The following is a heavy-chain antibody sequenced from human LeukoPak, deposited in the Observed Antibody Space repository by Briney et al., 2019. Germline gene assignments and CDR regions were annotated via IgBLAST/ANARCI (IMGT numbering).Heavy chain of an antibody. Sequence: GGSLRLSCAASGFTFSAYDMQWVRQAPGKRPEWVSGISRSGSTYYRDSVKGRFTISRDNYKNTLYLQMNSLRAEDTAVYYCAKGGYFAFDIWGQGTMVTVSS. CDR2: ISRSGST. V-gene: IGHV3-23*01. CDR1: GFTFSAYD. J-gene: IGHJ3*02. CDR3: AKGGYFAFDI. D-gene: IGHD2-2*03.